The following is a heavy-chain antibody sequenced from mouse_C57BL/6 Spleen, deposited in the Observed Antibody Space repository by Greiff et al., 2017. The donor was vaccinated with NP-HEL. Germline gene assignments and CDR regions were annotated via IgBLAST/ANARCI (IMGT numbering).Heavy chain of an antibody. V-gene: IGHV1-81*01. J-gene: IGHJ4*01. Sequence: QVQLQQSGAELARPGASVKLSCKASGYTFTSYGISWVKQSTGQGLEWIGEIYPRSGNTYYNEKFKGKATLTADKSSSTAYMELRSLTSEDSAVYFCARPITTVVAGAMDYWGQGTSVTVSS. D-gene: IGHD1-1*01. CDR2: IYPRSGNT. CDR3: ARPITTVVAGAMDY. CDR1: GYTFTSYG.